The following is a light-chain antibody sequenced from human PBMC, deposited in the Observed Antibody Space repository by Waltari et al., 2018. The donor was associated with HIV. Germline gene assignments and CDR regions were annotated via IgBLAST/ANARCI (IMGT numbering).Light chain of an antibody. CDR2: RTT. J-gene: IGLJ3*02. CDR1: TSNIAVDS. Sequence: QIVFTQPHSSSGTPRQRVPIPSSGATSNIAVDSFPWYHHVPGTAPRLLIYRTTQRPSGVPDRFSGSISGTSASLAISGLHYEDDGDYYCALWTDTLTGWVFGGGTKVTVL. CDR3: ALWTDTLTGWV. V-gene: IGLV1-44*01.